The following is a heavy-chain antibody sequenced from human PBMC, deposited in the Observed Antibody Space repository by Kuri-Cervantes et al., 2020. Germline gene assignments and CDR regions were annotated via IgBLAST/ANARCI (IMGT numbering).Heavy chain of an antibody. J-gene: IGHJ6*02. Sequence: GGSLRLSCAASGFTFSSYGMHWVRQAPGKGLEWVAVISYDGSNKYYADSVKGRFTISRDNSKNTLYLQMNSLRAEDTAVYYCVRAFPVNYYYYGMDVWGQGTTVTVSS. CDR2: ISYDGSNK. D-gene: IGHD2-21*01. CDR1: GFTFSSYG. V-gene: IGHV3-30*03. CDR3: VRAFPVNYYYYGMDV.